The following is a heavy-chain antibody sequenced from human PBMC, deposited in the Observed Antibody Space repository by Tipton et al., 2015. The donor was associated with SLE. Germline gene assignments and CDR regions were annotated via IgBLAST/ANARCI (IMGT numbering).Heavy chain of an antibody. J-gene: IGHJ4*02. CDR1: GGSISDYY. CDR3: ARSYGGNFDF. D-gene: IGHD3-16*01. Sequence: TLSLPCSVSGGSISDYYWSWVRQPPGKGLEWIGYIYYSGATNYNPSLKSRVTMSVDTSKNQFSLKLSSVTAADTAVYHCARSYGGNFDFWGQGALVIVSS. CDR2: IYYSGAT. V-gene: IGHV4-59*07.